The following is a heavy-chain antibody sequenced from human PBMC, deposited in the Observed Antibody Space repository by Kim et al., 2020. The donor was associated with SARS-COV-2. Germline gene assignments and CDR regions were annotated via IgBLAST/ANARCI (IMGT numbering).Heavy chain of an antibody. CDR1: GYTFTSHP. V-gene: IGHV1-3*01. J-gene: IGHJ4*01. CDR3: ARDLVDILTGYYTPSGPYF. Sequence: ASVKVSCKASGYTFTSHPMHWVRQAPGQRLEWMGWINAGNGDTKYSQKFQGRVTITRDTSASTAYMELSSLRSEDTAVYYCARDLVDILTGYYTPSGPYF. D-gene: IGHD3-9*01. CDR2: INAGNGDT.